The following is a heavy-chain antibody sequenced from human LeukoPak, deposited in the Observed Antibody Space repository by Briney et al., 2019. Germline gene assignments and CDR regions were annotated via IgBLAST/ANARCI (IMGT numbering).Heavy chain of an antibody. CDR1: GLTFSSYG. CDR2: ISYDGSKK. Sequence: GRSLTLSWAAAGLTFSSYGIHCDRQAARKGREWVAIISYDGSKKYYGDSVKGRFTISRDNSKNTLYLQMNSLRAEDTAVYYCAKAYYGSGSPLDWFDPWGQGTLVTVSS. D-gene: IGHD3-10*01. V-gene: IGHV3-30*18. J-gene: IGHJ5*02. CDR3: AKAYYGSGSPLDWFDP.